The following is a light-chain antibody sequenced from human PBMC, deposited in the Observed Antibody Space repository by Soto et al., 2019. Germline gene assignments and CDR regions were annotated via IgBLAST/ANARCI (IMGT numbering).Light chain of an antibody. J-gene: IGLJ3*02. CDR1: SSDVGGYNF. V-gene: IGLV2-11*01. Sequence: QSALTQPRSVSGSPGQSVTISCTGTSSDVGGYNFVSWYQQYPGKAPKLIIYDVNKRPSGVPDRFSGSKSGNTASLTISGLQAEDEADYYCCSYAGSYPLWVFGGGTKLTVL. CDR3: CSYAGSYPLWV. CDR2: DVN.